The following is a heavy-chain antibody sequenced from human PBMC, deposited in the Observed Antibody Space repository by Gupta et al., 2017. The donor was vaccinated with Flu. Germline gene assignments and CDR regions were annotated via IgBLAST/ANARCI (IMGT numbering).Heavy chain of an antibody. CDR2: ISSSGSTI. Sequence: QVQLVESGGGLVKPGGSLRLSCEASGFTFTDYYMNWIRQAPGKGLEWVSHISSSGSTIFYADSGKGRFTVSRDNAENSLYLQMNSLRAEDSAVYYCARGYCSSSSCSDFFFYGMDVWGQGTTVTVSS. CDR1: GFTFTDYY. V-gene: IGHV3-11*01. J-gene: IGHJ6*02. D-gene: IGHD2-15*01. CDR3: ARGYCSSSSCSDFFFYGMDV.